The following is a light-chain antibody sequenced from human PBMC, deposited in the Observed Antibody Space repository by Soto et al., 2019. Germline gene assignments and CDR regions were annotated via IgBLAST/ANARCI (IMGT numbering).Light chain of an antibody. CDR1: TGAVTSGHY. V-gene: IGLV7-46*01. J-gene: IGLJ2*01. CDR2: ETS. CDR3: LLSYPTNRV. Sequence: QAVVTQEPSLTVSPGGTVTLTCASSTGAVTSGHYPYWFQEKPGQAPRTLIYETSTKQSWTPARFSGSLLGGKAVLTLSGAHPDDEADYYCLLSYPTNRVFGWGTKVTVL.